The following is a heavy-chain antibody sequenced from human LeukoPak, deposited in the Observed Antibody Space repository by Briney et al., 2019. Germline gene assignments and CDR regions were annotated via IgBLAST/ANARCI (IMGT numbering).Heavy chain of an antibody. CDR3: ARVVAYIASPEDDAFDI. V-gene: IGHV1-69*13. J-gene: IGHJ3*02. CDR2: IIPIFGTA. D-gene: IGHD6-13*01. CDR1: GGTFSSYA. Sequence: ASVKVSCKASGGTFSSYAISWVRQAPGQGLEWMGGIIPIFGTANYAQKFQGRVTITADESTSTAYMELSSLRSEDTAVYYCARVVAYIASPEDDAFDIWGQGTMVTVSS.